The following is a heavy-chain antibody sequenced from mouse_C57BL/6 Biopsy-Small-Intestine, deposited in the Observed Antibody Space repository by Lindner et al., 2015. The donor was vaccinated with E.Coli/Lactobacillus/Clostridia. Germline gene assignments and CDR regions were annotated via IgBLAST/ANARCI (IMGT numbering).Heavy chain of an antibody. J-gene: IGHJ4*01. CDR1: GFSFNTYA. D-gene: IGHD2-1*01. Sequence: VQLQESGGGLVQPKESLKLSCAASGFSFNTYAMNWVRQAPGKGLEWVARLRSKSNNYATYYADSVKDRFTISRDDSESMLYLQMNNLKTEDTAMYYCVRQDGNGAMDYWGQGTSVTVSS. V-gene: IGHV10-1*01. CDR3: VRQDGNGAMDY. CDR2: LRSKSNNYAT.